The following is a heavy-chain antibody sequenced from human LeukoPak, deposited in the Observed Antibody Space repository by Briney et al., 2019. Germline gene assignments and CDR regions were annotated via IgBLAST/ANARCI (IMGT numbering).Heavy chain of an antibody. V-gene: IGHV4-34*01. Sequence: AETLSLTCAVYGGSFSGYYWSWIRQPPGKGLEWIGEINHSGSTNYNPSLKRRVTISVDTSKNQFSLKLSSVTAADTAVYYCARGRFLEWLRPFDYWGQGTLVTVSS. J-gene: IGHJ4*02. CDR2: INHSGST. D-gene: IGHD3-3*01. CDR3: ARGRFLEWLRPFDY. CDR1: GGSFSGYY.